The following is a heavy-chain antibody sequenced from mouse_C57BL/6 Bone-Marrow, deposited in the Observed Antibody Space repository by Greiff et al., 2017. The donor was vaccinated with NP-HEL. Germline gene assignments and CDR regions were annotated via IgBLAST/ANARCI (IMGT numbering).Heavy chain of an antibody. CDR1: GFTFSDYY. CDR2: ISNGGGST. J-gene: IGHJ3*01. CDR3: ARGSWFAY. V-gene: IGHV5-12*01. Sequence: EVKVVESGGGLVQPGGSLKLSCAASGFTFSDYYMYWVRQTPEKRLEWVAYISNGGGSTYYPDTVKGRFTISRDNAKNTLYLQMSRLKSEDTAMYYCARGSWFAYWGQGTLVTVSA.